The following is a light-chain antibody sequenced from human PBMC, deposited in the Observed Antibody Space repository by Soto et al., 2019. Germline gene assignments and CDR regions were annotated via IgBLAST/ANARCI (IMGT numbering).Light chain of an antibody. V-gene: IGKV2-30*01. J-gene: IGKJ1*01. CDR1: QILETSDGDTY. CDR3: MQTTHWPRT. Sequence: DVVMTQSPLSLPVTLVHPASISFRSSQILETSDGDTYLNWFHQRPGQSPRRLIYKVSKRDSGVPDRFSGSGSGTDFTLKITRVEAEDVGVYYCMQTTHWPRTFGQGTKVDIK. CDR2: KVS.